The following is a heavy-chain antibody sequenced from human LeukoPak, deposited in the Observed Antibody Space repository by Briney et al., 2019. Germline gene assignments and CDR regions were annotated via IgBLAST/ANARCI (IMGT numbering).Heavy chain of an antibody. V-gene: IGHV3-74*01. CDR3: ARVATTSSKWSLDY. CDR2: SNSDGSTT. Sequence: AGGSLRLSCEASGFTFSAYWMHWVRQSPGKGLVWVARSNSDGSTTDYADSVKGRFTISRDIAKSTLYLQMDSLRAEDTAVYYCARVATTSSKWSLDYWGQGTLVTVSS. D-gene: IGHD2-2*01. CDR1: GFTFSAYW. J-gene: IGHJ4*02.